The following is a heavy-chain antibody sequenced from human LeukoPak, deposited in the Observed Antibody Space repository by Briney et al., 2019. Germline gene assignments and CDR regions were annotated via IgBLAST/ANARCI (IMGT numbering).Heavy chain of an antibody. Sequence: GGSQRLSCAASGFTFSSYWRSLGRQARGKGVEWVANIKQDGSDKYCVDSVGGRFTISRENAKNSLYLQINSLRAEDTAVYYCARADLDSSGYYYTHYYYSMDVWGKGTTVTASS. CDR1: GFTFSSYW. D-gene: IGHD3-22*01. J-gene: IGHJ6*03. CDR3: ARADLDSSGYYYTHYYYSMDV. V-gene: IGHV3-7*01. CDR2: IKQDGSDK.